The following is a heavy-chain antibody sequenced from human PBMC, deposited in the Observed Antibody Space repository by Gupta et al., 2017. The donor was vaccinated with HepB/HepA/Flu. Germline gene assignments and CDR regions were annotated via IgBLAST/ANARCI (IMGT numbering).Heavy chain of an antibody. CDR1: GGSLSSYS. Sequence: QVQLQESGPGLVKPSETLSLTCTVSGGSLSSYSWSWIRQPPGKGLEWIGYIYYSGSTNYNPYLKSRVTISVDTSKNQFSLKLSSVTAADTAVYYCARLSGTRWFDPWGQGTLVTVSS. CDR2: IYYSGST. V-gene: IGHV4-59*01. J-gene: IGHJ5*02. D-gene: IGHD3-3*01. CDR3: ARLSGTRWFDP.